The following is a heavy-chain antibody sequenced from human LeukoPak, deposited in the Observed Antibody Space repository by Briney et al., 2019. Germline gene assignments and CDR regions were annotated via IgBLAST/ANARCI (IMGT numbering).Heavy chain of an antibody. CDR1: GFTFSSYS. CDR2: IKQDGSEK. D-gene: IGHD5-18*01. V-gene: IGHV3-7*01. J-gene: IGHJ5*02. Sequence: PVGSLRLSCAASGFTFSSYSMSWGRQAPGKGLEWVANIKQDGSEKYYVDSVKGRFTISRDNAKNSLYLQMNSLRAEDTAVYYCARVGRGYSYGSWGQGTLVTVSS. CDR3: ARVGRGYSYGS.